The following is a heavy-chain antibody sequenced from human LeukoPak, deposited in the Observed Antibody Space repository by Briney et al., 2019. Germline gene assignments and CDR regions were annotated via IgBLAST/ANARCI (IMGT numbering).Heavy chain of an antibody. CDR3: ARDVYYDFWSGYLDY. Sequence: PSETLSLTCTVSGGSISSYYWSGLRQPPGRGLECRVYIYYSGSTNYNPSLKRRVTISVHTSKTQFSLKLSSVTAADTAVYYCARDVYYDFWSGYLDYWGQGTLVTVSS. CDR2: IYYSGST. CDR1: GGSISSYY. V-gene: IGHV4-59*13. D-gene: IGHD3-3*01. J-gene: IGHJ4*02.